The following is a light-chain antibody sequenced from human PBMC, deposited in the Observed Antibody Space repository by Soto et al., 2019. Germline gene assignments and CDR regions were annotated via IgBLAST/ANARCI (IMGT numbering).Light chain of an antibody. CDR1: SSDVGGYNY. V-gene: IGLV2-14*01. Sequence: QSVLTQPASVSGSPGQSITISCTGTSSDVGGYNYVSWYQQYPGKAPKLMIYDVSNRPSGVSNRFSGSKSGNTASLTISGLQAEAEADYYCSSYTIRNTLVFGSGTKVTVL. CDR2: DVS. J-gene: IGLJ1*01. CDR3: SSYTIRNTLV.